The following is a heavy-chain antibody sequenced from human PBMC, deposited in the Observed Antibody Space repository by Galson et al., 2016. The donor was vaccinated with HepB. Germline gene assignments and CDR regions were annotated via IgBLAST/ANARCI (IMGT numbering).Heavy chain of an antibody. CDR2: ISYDGSNK. CDR3: ARDWVISWRYDFWRGRTPPPLDY. CDR1: GFTFSSYA. V-gene: IGHV3-30-3*01. Sequence: SLRLSCAASGFTFSSYAMHWVRRAPGKGLEWVAVISYDGSNKYYADSVKGRFTISRDNSKNTLYLHMNSLRAEDTAVYYCARDWVISWRYDFWRGRTPPPLDYLSQGTLVTDSS. J-gene: IGHJ4*02. D-gene: IGHD3-3*01.